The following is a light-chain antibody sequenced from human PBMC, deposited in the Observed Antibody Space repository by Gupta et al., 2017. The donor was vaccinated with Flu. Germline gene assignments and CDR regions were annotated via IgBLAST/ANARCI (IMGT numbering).Light chain of an antibody. V-gene: IGKV4-1*01. CDR1: QTVFHSSSNKNY. CDR2: WAS. J-gene: IGKJ1*01. CDR3: QKYYGIMT. Sequence: DIVLTQSPDSLSVSLGERVTIKCKSSQTVFHSSSNKNYLACYQQRSGQSPKLLIYWASTRESGVPDRFSGSGSGTDFTLTITSLQAEDVAVYYCQKYYGIMTFGQGTKVEIK.